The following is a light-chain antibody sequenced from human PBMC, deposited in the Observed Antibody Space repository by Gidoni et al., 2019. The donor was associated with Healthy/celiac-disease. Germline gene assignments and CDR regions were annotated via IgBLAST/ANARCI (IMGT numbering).Light chain of an antibody. CDR1: QSISSY. CDR3: QQSYSTPRT. CDR2: AAS. V-gene: IGKV1-39*01. Sequence: IQTTQSPSSLSASVGDRLTNTCRASQSISSYLNWYQQKPGKAPKLLIYAASSLQSGVPSRFSGSGSGTDFTLTISSLQPEDFATYYCQQSYSTPRTFGQGTKVEIK. J-gene: IGKJ1*01.